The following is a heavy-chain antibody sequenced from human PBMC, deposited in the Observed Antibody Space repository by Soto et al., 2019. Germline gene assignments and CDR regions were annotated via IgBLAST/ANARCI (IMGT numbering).Heavy chain of an antibody. Sequence: QLQLQESGPGLVKPSETLSLTCTVSGGSISSSSYYWGWIRQPPGKGLEWIGSIYYSGSTYYNPSLKSRVTISVDTSKNQSSLKLSSVTAADTAVYYCARLPTSSGGYNWFDPWGQGTLVTVSS. J-gene: IGHJ5*02. CDR1: GGSISSSSYY. CDR2: IYYSGST. CDR3: ARLPTSSGGYNWFDP. V-gene: IGHV4-39*01. D-gene: IGHD6-19*01.